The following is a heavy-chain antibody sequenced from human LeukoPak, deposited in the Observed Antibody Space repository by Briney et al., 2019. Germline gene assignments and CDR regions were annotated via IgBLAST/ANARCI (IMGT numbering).Heavy chain of an antibody. Sequence: PSETLSLTCTVSGGSISSYDWSWIRQPAGKGLEWIGRIYTSGSTNYNPSLKSRVTMSVDTSENQSSPNLTSVPAGSTGVDYCARGPPGPAAGDWYFDLWGRGTLVTVSS. CDR3: ARGPPGPAAGDWYFDL. CDR1: GGSISSYD. D-gene: IGHD6-13*01. CDR2: IYTSGST. V-gene: IGHV4-4*07. J-gene: IGHJ2*01.